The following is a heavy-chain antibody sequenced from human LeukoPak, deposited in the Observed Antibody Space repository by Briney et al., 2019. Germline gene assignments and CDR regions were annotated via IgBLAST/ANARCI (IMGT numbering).Heavy chain of an antibody. Sequence: SETLSLTCTVSGGSISSYYWSWIRQPPGKGLEWIGYIYYSGSTNYNPSLKSRVSMSVDTSKNQFSLNLRSVTAADTAVYYCARERNNYGYAELDYWGQGTLVTASS. V-gene: IGHV4-59*08. J-gene: IGHJ4*02. CDR1: GGSISSYY. D-gene: IGHD3-16*01. CDR2: IYYSGST. CDR3: ARERNNYGYAELDY.